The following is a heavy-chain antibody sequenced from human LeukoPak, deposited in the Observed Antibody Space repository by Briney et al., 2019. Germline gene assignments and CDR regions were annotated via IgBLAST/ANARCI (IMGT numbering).Heavy chain of an antibody. CDR3: AKAKSMVQPEYFDY. J-gene: IGHJ4*02. D-gene: IGHD3-10*01. Sequence: GGSLRHSCAASGFTFSSYAMSWVRQAPGKGLEWVSAISGSGGSTYYADSVKGRFTISRDNSKNTLYLQMNSLRAEGTAVYYCAKAKSMVQPEYFDYWGQGTLVTVSS. CDR2: ISGSGGST. V-gene: IGHV3-23*01. CDR1: GFTFSSYA.